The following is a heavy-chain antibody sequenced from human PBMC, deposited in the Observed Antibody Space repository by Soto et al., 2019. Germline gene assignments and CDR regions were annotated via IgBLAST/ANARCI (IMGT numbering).Heavy chain of an antibody. J-gene: IGHJ4*02. CDR1: GFTFSSYA. V-gene: IGHV3-30-3*01. Sequence: QVQLVESGGGVVQPGRSLRLSCAASGFTFSSYAMHWVRQAPGKGLGWVAVISYDGSNKYYADSVKGRFTISRDNSKNTLYLQMNSLRAEDTAVYYCARDHYIDYWGQGTLVTVSS. D-gene: IGHD2-2*02. CDR3: ARDHYIDY. CDR2: ISYDGSNK.